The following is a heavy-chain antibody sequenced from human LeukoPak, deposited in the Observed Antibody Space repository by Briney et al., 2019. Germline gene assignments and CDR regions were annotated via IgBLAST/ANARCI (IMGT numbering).Heavy chain of an antibody. D-gene: IGHD3-9*01. J-gene: IGHJ4*02. V-gene: IGHV3-23*01. Sequence: GGSLRLSCAASGFTFSNYAMSWVRQAPGKGLEWVSVIGGSGDSTYYADSVKGRFTISRDNSKNMLYLQMNSLRAEDTAVYYCATGILTGYSGYSDHWGQGTLVTVSS. CDR2: IGGSGDST. CDR1: GFTFSNYA. CDR3: ATGILTGYSGYSDH.